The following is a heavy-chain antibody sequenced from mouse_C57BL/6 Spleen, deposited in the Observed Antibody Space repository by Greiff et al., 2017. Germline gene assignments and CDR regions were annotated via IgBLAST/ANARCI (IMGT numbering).Heavy chain of an antibody. D-gene: IGHD2-3*01. J-gene: IGHJ3*01. CDR1: GFNIKDYY. Sequence: EVQLQQSGAELVRPGASVKLSCTASGFNIKDYYMHWVKQRPEQGLEWIGRIDPEDGDTEYAPKFQGKATMTADTSSNTAYLQLSSLTSEDTAVYYCTIHDGYSRFAYWGQGTLVTVSA. V-gene: IGHV14-1*01. CDR2: IDPEDGDT. CDR3: TIHDGYSRFAY.